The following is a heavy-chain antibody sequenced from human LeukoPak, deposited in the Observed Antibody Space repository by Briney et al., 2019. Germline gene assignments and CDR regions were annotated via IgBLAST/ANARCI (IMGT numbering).Heavy chain of an antibody. Sequence: GASVKVSCKASGGTFSSYAISWVRQAPGQGLEWMGGIIPIFGTANYAQKFQGRVTITADESTSAAYMELSSLRSEDTAVYYCARAAPGYFDLWGRGTLVTVSS. V-gene: IGHV1-69*13. CDR2: IIPIFGTA. CDR3: ARAAPGYFDL. J-gene: IGHJ2*01. CDR1: GGTFSSYA.